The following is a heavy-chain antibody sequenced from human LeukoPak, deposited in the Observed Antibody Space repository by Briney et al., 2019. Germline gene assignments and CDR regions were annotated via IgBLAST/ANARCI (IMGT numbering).Heavy chain of an antibody. Sequence: PSETLSLTCTVSGGSISSYYWSWIRQPPGKGLEWIGYIYYSGSTNYNPSLKSRVTISVDTSKNQFSLKLSSVTAADTAVYYCAGSYYYGSGSSDYWGQGTLVTVSS. CDR2: IYYSGST. D-gene: IGHD3-10*01. CDR3: AGSYYYGSGSSDY. V-gene: IGHV4-59*01. CDR1: GGSISSYY. J-gene: IGHJ4*02.